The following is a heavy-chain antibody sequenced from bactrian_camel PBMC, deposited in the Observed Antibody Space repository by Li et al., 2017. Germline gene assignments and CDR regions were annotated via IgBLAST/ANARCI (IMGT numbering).Heavy chain of an antibody. CDR2: INSDGGIT. CDR3: TKRAGWDYYGMNY. J-gene: IGHJ4*01. Sequence: DVQLVESGGGLVQPGGSLRLSCAASGFTFSSYAMSWVRQAPGKGLEWVSAINSDGGITYYHDSVKGRFTISRDNAKNTVYLQLNSLKTEDMAMYYCTKRAGWDYYGMNYWGQGTQVTVS. CDR1: GFTFSSYA. D-gene: IGHD5*01. V-gene: IGHV3S40*01.